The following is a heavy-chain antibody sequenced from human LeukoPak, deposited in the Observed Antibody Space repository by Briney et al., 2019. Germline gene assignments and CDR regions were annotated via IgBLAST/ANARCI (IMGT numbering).Heavy chain of an antibody. CDR3: ARDRPNYYDSSGYYDY. J-gene: IGHJ4*02. V-gene: IGHV3-64*01. CDR1: GFTFSSYA. Sequence: GGSLRFSCAASGFTFSSYAMHWVRQAPGKGLEYVSAISSNGGSTYYANSVKGRFTISRDNSKNTLYLQMGSLRAEDMAVYYCARDRPNYYDSSGYYDYWGQGTLVTVSS. CDR2: ISSNGGST. D-gene: IGHD3-22*01.